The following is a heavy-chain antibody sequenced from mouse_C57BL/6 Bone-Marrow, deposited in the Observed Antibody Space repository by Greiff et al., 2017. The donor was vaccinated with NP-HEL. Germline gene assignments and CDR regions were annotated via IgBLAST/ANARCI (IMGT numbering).Heavy chain of an antibody. CDR3: AREGGLRRRTYAMDY. V-gene: IGHV5-16*01. CDR1: GFTFSDSY. J-gene: IGHJ4*01. Sequence: EVQLAESEGGLVQPGSSMKLSCTASGFTFSDSYMAWVRQVPEKGLEWVANINYDGSSTYYLDSLKSRFIISRDNAKNILYLQMSSLKSEDTATYYCAREGGLRRRTYAMDYWGQGTSVTVSS. CDR2: INYDGSST. D-gene: IGHD2-4*01.